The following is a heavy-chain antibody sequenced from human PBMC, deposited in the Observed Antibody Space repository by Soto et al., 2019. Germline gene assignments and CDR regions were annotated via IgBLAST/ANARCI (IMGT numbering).Heavy chain of an antibody. J-gene: IGHJ5*02. CDR2: INHSGNT. Sequence: PSETLSLTCAVSGGSIGTSAYYWGWIRQAPGKGLEWIGSINHSGNTYLSPSLKDRVTMSVDTSKNSFSLKLRSAPAADTGLYYCSRRAPEGFDPWGQGTLVTVSS. CDR3: SRRAPEGFDP. V-gene: IGHV4-39*01. CDR1: GGSIGTSAYY.